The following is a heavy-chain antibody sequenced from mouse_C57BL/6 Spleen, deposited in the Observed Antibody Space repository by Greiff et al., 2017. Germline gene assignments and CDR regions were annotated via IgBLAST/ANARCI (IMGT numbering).Heavy chain of an antibody. CDR1: GFTFSSYA. V-gene: IGHV5-4*01. Sequence: EVQVVESGGGLVKPGGSLKLSCAASGFTFSSYAMSWVRQTPEKRLEWVATISDGGSYTYYPDNVKGRFTISRDNAKNNLYLQMSHLKSEDTAMYYCARSDSSGYWFAYWGQGTLVTVSA. CDR2: ISDGGSYT. J-gene: IGHJ3*01. D-gene: IGHD3-2*02. CDR3: ARSDSSGYWFAY.